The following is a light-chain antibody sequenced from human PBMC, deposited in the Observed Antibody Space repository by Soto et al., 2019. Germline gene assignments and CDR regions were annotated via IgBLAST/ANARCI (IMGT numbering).Light chain of an antibody. CDR2: DTT. V-gene: IGLV7-46*01. CDR1: AGAVTNGHY. CDR3: LLSYNGPYV. Sequence: QAVVTQEPSPTVSPGGTVTLTCGSSAGAVTNGHYPYWFQQKPGQAPRTLIYDTTNRHSWTPARFSGSLLGGKAALTLSGAQPEDEAEYYCLLSYNGPYVFGTGTKVTVL. J-gene: IGLJ1*01.